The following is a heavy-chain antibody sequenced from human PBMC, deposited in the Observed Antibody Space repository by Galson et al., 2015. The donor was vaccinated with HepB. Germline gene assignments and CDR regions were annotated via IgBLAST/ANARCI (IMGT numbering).Heavy chain of an antibody. V-gene: IGHV3-30-3*01. Sequence: SLRLSCAASGFTFSSYAMHWVRQAPGKGLEWVAVISYDGSNKYYADSVKGRFTISGDNSKNTLYLQMNSLRAEDTAVYYCARDGPRDSSSRGTGYYYGMDVWGQGTTVTVSS. CDR3: ARDGPRDSSSRGTGYYYGMDV. CDR2: ISYDGSNK. CDR1: GFTFSSYA. J-gene: IGHJ6*02. D-gene: IGHD6-13*01.